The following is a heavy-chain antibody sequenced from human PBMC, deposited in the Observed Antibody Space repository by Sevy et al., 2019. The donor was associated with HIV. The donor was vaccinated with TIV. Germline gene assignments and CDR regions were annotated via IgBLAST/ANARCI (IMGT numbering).Heavy chain of an antibody. J-gene: IGHJ6*02. Sequence: GVSLRLSCAASGFTFSSYAMHWVRQAPGKGLEWVAVISYDGSNKYYADSVKGRFTISRDNSKNTLYLQMNSLRAEDTAVYYCARTYYYDSSGYHARNYYYYGMDVWGQGTTVTVSS. D-gene: IGHD3-22*01. CDR2: ISYDGSNK. V-gene: IGHV3-30-3*01. CDR3: ARTYYYDSSGYHARNYYYYGMDV. CDR1: GFTFSSYA.